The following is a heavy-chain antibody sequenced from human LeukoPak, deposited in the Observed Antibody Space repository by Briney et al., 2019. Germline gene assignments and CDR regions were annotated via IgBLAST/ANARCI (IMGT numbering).Heavy chain of an antibody. D-gene: IGHD6-19*01. J-gene: IGHJ4*02. V-gene: IGHV4-39*02. Sequence: PSETLSLTCTVSGGSISSSSYYWGWIRQPPGKGLEWIGSIYYSGSTYYNPSLKSRVTISVDTSKNQFSLKLNSVTAADTAVYYCATEVAGTPWIDYWGQGTLVTVSS. CDR2: IYYSGST. CDR1: GGSISSSSYY. CDR3: ATEVAGTPWIDY.